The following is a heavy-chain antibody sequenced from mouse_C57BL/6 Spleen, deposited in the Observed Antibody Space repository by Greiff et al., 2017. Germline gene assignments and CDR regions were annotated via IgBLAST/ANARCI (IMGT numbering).Heavy chain of an antibody. J-gene: IGHJ3*01. CDR1: GYTFTSYW. V-gene: IGHV1-61*01. CDR3: ARQGSSGYGLFAY. D-gene: IGHD3-2*02. Sequence: QVQLQQPGAELVRPGSSVKLSCKASGYTFTSYWMDWVKQRPGQGLEWIGNIYPSDSETHYNQKFKDKATLTVDKSSSTAYMHLSSLTSEDSAVYYGARQGSSGYGLFAYWGQGTLVTVSA. CDR2: IYPSDSET.